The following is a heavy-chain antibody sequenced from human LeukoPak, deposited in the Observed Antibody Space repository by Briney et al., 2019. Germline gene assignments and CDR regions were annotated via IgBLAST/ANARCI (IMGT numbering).Heavy chain of an antibody. CDR3: ARDIEEPLGYCSSTSCERRYNWFDP. D-gene: IGHD2-2*01. V-gene: IGHV1-69*04. CDR1: GGTFSSYA. CDR2: IIPIFGIA. Sequence: SVKVSCKASGGTFSSYAISWVRQAPGQGLEWMGRIIPIFGIANYAQKFQSRVTITADKSTSTAYMELSSLRSEDTAVYYCARDIEEPLGYCSSTSCERRYNWFDPWGQGTLVTVSS. J-gene: IGHJ5*02.